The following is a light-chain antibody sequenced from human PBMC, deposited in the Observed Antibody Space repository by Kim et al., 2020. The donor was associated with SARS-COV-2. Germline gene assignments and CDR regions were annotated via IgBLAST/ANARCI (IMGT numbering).Light chain of an antibody. Sequence: EIVLTQSPATLSLSPGERATLSCRASQSVSTYLAWYQQKPGQAPRRLIYDASNRATGIPARFSGSGSGTDFTLTISSLEPEDFAIYYCQQRSNWPPITFGPGTRLEIK. J-gene: IGKJ5*01. CDR3: QQRSNWPPIT. V-gene: IGKV3-11*01. CDR1: QSVSTY. CDR2: DAS.